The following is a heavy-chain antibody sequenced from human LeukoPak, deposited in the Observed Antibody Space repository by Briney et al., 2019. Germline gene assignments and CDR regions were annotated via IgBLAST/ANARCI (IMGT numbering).Heavy chain of an antibody. CDR1: GFTFSSYS. Sequence: PGGSLRLSSAASGFTFSSYSMNWVRQAPGKGLEWVAFIRYDGSNKYYADSVKGRFTISRDNSKNTLYLQMNSLRAEDTAVYYCAKDMVRYCSSTSCYGPFDYWGQGTLVTVSS. CDR2: IRYDGSNK. J-gene: IGHJ4*02. CDR3: AKDMVRYCSSTSCYGPFDY. V-gene: IGHV3-30*02. D-gene: IGHD2-2*01.